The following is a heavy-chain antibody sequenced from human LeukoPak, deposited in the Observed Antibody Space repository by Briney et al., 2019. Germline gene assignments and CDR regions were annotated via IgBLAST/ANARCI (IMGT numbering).Heavy chain of an antibody. J-gene: IGHJ3*02. Sequence: ASVKVSCKASGYTFTSYYMHWVRQAPGQGLEWMGIINPSGGSTSYAQKFQGRVTMTRDTSTSTVYMELSSLRSEDTAVYYCARGGYCSSTSCRGPIWPTRNDAFDIWGQGTMVTVSS. D-gene: IGHD2-2*01. CDR3: ARGGYCSSTSCRGPIWPTRNDAFDI. V-gene: IGHV1-46*01. CDR1: GYTFTSYY. CDR2: INPSGGST.